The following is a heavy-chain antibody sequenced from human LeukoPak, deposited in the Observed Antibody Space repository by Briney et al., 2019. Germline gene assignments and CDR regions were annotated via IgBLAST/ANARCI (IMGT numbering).Heavy chain of an antibody. CDR2: IDRDDDK. CDR3: ARSHYYDSSGYYHKFDY. CDR1: GFSLSTSGMC. J-gene: IGHJ4*02. V-gene: IGHV2-70*11. D-gene: IGHD3-22*01. Sequence: SGPALVKPTQTLTLTCTFSGFSLSTSGMCVSWIRQPPGKALEWLARIDRDDDKYYSTSLKTRLTISKDTSKNQVVLTMTNMDPVDTATYYCARSHYYDSSGYYHKFDYWGQGTLVTVSS.